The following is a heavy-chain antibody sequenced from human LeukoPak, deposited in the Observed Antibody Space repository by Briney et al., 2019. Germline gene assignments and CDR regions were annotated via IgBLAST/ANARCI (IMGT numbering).Heavy chain of an antibody. CDR2: IKQDGSEK. Sequence: GGSLRLSCAASGFTFSSYWMSWVRQAPGKGLEWVANIKQDGSEKYYVDSVKGRFTISRDNAKNSLYLQMNSLRAEDTAVYYCARDRRHADSSSRYWGCYYYYMDVWGKGTTVTVSS. J-gene: IGHJ6*03. CDR1: GFTFSSYW. V-gene: IGHV3-7*01. CDR3: ARDRRHADSSSRYWGCYYYYMDV. D-gene: IGHD6-13*01.